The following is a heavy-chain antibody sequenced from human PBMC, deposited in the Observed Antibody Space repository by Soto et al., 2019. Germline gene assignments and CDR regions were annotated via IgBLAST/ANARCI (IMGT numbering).Heavy chain of an antibody. Sequence: QVQLVQSGAEVKKPGASVKVSCKASGYTFTSYHINWVRQAPGQGLEWMGWISAYNGNTNYAQKLQGRVTMTTDTSTSTAYMELLSMISDDTAVDYCSGEATPADYWGQGTLVTVSS. V-gene: IGHV1-18*01. CDR2: ISAYNGNT. J-gene: IGHJ4*02. CDR1: GYTFTSYH. CDR3: SGEATPADY.